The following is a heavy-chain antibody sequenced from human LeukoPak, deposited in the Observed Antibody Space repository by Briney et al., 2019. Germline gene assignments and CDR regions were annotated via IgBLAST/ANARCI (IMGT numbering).Heavy chain of an antibody. CDR3: ARGVLSTVGTTPVGYFGN. J-gene: IGHJ4*02. Sequence: ASVKVSCKASGYTFSVYYIHWLRQAPGQGLDWMGWINPNSAGTNYAQKFQGRVTMTRDTSISTAYMELSSLRSDDTAVYYCARGVLSTVGTTPVGYFGNWGQGTLVTVSS. D-gene: IGHD1-26*01. V-gene: IGHV1-2*02. CDR2: INPNSAGT. CDR1: GYTFSVYY.